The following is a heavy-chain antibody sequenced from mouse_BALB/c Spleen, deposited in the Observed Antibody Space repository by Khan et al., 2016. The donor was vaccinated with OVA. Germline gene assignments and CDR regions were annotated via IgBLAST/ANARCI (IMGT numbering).Heavy chain of an antibody. D-gene: IGHD1-1*01. CDR1: GFSLTSYG. V-gene: IGHV2-3*01. CDR2: IWGDGST. Sequence: VQLLESGPGLVAPSQSLSITCTVSGFSLTSYGVGWVRQPPGKGLEWLGVIWGDGSTTYHSALISRLNTIKDNSKSQVSLKLNSLQTNDTATYVCARYYYGRAWFAYWGQGTLVTVSA. CDR3: ARYYYGRAWFAY. J-gene: IGHJ3*01.